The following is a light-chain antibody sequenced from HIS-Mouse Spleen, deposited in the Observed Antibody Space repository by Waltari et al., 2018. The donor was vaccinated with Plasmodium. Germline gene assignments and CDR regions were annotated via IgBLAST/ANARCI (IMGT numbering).Light chain of an antibody. CDR3: QQYNTWSFT. Sequence: EIVMTQSPATLSVSPGERATLSCRASQSVSSNLAWYQQKPGQAPRLLIYGASTRATGIPARFSGSGAGTEFTLTISSLQPEDFAVYYCQQYNTWSFTFGPGTKVDIK. CDR2: GAS. V-gene: IGKV3-15*01. CDR1: QSVSSN. J-gene: IGKJ3*01.